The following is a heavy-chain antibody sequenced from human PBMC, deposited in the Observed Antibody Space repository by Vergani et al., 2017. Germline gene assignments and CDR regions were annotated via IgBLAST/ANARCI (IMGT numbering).Heavy chain of an antibody. J-gene: IGHJ4*02. CDR2: ISSSSSYI. CDR1: GFTFSSYS. V-gene: IGHV3-21*01. CDR3: ARALNIVATRD. D-gene: IGHD5-12*01. Sequence: VQLVESGGGLVKPGGSLRLSCAASGFTFSSYSMNWVRQAPGKGLKWVSSISSSSSYIYYADSVKGRFTISRDNAKNSLYLQMNSLRAEDTAVYYCARALNIVATRDWGQGTLVTVSS.